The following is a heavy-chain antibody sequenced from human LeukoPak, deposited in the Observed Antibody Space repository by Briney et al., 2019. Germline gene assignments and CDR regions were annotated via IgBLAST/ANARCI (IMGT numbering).Heavy chain of an antibody. V-gene: IGHV4-39*01. J-gene: IGHJ4*02. CDR3: ARRNYDFWSGVDY. D-gene: IGHD3-3*01. CDR1: GGSISSSSYY. CDR2: IYYSGST. Sequence: SETLSLTCTVSGGSISSSSYYWGWIRQPPGKGLEWIGSIYYSGSTNYNPSLKSRVTISVDTSKNQFSLKVSSVTAADTAVYYCARRNYDFWSGVDYWGQGTLVTVSS.